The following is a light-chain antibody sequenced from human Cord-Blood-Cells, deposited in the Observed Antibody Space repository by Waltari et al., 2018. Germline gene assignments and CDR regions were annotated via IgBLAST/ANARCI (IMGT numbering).Light chain of an antibody. CDR3: QVWDSSSDHRV. Sequence: YVLTQPPSVSVAPGKTARITCGGNNIGSKSLHWYQQKPGQAPVLVIYYDSDRPSGIPERFSGSNSGNTATLTISRVEAGDEADYYCQVWDSSSDHRVFGGGTKLTVL. J-gene: IGLJ3*02. CDR1: NIGSKS. CDR2: YDS. V-gene: IGLV3-21*04.